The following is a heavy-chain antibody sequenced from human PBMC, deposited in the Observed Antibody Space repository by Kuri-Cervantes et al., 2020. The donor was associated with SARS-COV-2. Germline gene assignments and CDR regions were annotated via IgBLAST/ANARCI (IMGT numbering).Heavy chain of an antibody. CDR3: ARALTGEVDDY. D-gene: IGHD3-10*01. Sequence: SETLSLTCAVSGYSISSGYYWGWIRQPPGKGLEWIGSIYPSGSTYYNPSLKSRATISVDTSKNQFSLKLSSVTAADTAVYYCARALTGEVDDYWGQGTLVTVSS. J-gene: IGHJ4*02. CDR2: IYPSGST. CDR1: GYSISSGYY. V-gene: IGHV4-38-2*01.